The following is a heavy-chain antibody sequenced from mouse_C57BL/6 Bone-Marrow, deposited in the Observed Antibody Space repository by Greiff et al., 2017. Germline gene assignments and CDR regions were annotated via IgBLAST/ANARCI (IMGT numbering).Heavy chain of an antibody. CDR3: ASLVYLDYFDD. CDR2: IDPSASDT. V-gene: IGHV1-52*01. J-gene: IGHJ2*01. CDR1: GYTFTSSW. Sequence: QVQLQQPGAELVRPGSSVKLSCKASGYTFTSSWMNWVKQRPIQGLEWIGNIDPSASDTHYPPKFKDKATLTVDQSSRTAYMQLSSLTSEDSAFYYCASLVYLDYFDDWGQGTTLTGSS. D-gene: IGHD5-1*01.